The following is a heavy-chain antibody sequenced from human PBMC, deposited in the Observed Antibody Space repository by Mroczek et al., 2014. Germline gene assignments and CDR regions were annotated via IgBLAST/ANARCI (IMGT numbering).Heavy chain of an antibody. CDR3: ARDGSGADIHFDY. V-gene: IGHV3-30-3*01. J-gene: IGHJ4*02. Sequence: QVQLVESGGGVVQPGRSLRLSCAASGFTFSSYAMHWVRQAPGKGLEWVAVISYDGSNKYYADSVKGRFTISRDNSKNTLYLQMNSLRAEDTAVYYCARDGSGADIHFDYWGQGTLVTVSS. CDR2: ISYDGSNK. CDR1: GFTFSSYA. D-gene: IGHD3-10*01.